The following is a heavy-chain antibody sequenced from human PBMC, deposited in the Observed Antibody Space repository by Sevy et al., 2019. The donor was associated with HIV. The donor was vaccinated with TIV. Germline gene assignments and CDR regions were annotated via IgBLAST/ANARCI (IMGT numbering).Heavy chain of an antibody. Sequence: GGSLRRSCAASGFTFSSYSMNWVRQAPGKGLEWVSSISSSSSYIYYADSVKGRFTISRDNAKNSLYLQMNSLRAEDTAVYYCARGAGSSNWFDPWGQGTLVTVSS. V-gene: IGHV3-21*01. CDR2: ISSSSSYI. CDR3: ARGAGSSNWFDP. CDR1: GFTFSSYS. J-gene: IGHJ5*02. D-gene: IGHD1-26*01.